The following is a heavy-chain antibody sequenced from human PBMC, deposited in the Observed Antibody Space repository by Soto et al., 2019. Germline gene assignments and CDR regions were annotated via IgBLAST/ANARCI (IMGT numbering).Heavy chain of an antibody. CDR1: GGSFSGYY. V-gene: IGHV4-34*01. J-gene: IGHJ4*02. CDR2: INHSGST. D-gene: IGHD4-17*01. CDR3: ARGPDYGAHYPFDY. Sequence: SETLSLTCAVYGGSFSGYYWSWIRQPPGKGLEWIGEINHSGSTNYNPSLKSRVTISVDTSKNQFSLKLSSVTAADTAVYYCARGPDYGAHYPFDYWGQGTLVTVSS.